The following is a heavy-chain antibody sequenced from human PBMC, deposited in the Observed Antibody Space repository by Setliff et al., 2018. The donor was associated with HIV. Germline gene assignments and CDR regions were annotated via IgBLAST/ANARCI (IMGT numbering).Heavy chain of an antibody. CDR3: ARVWYNWNPHRYYYYYYGMDV. V-gene: IGHV4-61*09. CDR1: GGSISSGSYY. D-gene: IGHD1-1*01. CDR2: IYTSGST. Sequence: PSETLSLTCTVSGGSISSGSYYWSWIRQPAGKGLEWIGHIYTSGSTNYNPSLKSRVTISVDTSKNQFSLKLSSVTAADTAVYYCARVWYNWNPHRYYYYYYGMDVWGQGTTVTVSS. J-gene: IGHJ6*02.